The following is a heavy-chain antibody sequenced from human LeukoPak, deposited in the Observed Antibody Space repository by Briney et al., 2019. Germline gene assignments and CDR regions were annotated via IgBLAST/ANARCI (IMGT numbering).Heavy chain of an antibody. D-gene: IGHD3-10*01. CDR1: GYTFTSYD. CDR3: ATEPMVRGVTLY. J-gene: IGHJ4*02. CDR2: MNPNSGNA. V-gene: IGHV1-8*01. Sequence: GASVKVSCKASGYTFTSYDINWVRQATGQGLEWMGWMNPNSGNAGYAQKFQGRVTMTRNSSISTAYTELSSLRSEDTAVYYCATEPMVRGVTLYWGQGTLVTVSS.